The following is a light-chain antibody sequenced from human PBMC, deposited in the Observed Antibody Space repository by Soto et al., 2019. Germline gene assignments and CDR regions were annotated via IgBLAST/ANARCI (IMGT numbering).Light chain of an antibody. J-gene: IGKJ5*01. V-gene: IGKV1-12*01. CDR2: TAS. CDR3: QQAASFPIT. CDR1: QSVSRW. Sequence: DIQMTPSPSTLSASVGARVTITCRASQSVSRWVAWYQQKPGKAPNLLIYTASSLQSGVPSRFSGSGSGTDFTLTINGLQPEDFATYYCQQAASFPITFGQGTRLEI.